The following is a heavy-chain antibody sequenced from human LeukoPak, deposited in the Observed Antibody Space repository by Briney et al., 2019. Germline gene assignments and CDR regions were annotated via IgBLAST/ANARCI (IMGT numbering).Heavy chain of an antibody. V-gene: IGHV1-2*02. CDR3: ARAGGSGYYSTDAFDI. J-gene: IGHJ3*02. CDR2: INPNSGGT. Sequence: ASVKVSCKASGYTFTGYYMHWVRQAPGQGLEWMGWINPNSGGTNYAQKFQGRVTMTRDTSISTAYMELSRLRSDDTAVYYCARAGGSGYYSTDAFDIWGQGTMVTVSS. D-gene: IGHD3-22*01. CDR1: GYTFTGYY.